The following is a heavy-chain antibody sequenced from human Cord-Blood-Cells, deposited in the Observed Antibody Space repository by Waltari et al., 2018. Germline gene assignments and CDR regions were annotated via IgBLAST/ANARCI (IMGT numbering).Heavy chain of an antibody. Sequence: QVQLQQWGAGLLKPSETLSLTCAVYGGSFSGYYWSWIRQPPGKGVEWIGEINHSGNTNYNPSLKRRVTISVDTSKNQFSLKLSSVTAADTAVYYCARGPLGKLELDYWGQGTLVTVSS. J-gene: IGHJ4*02. CDR3: ARGPLGKLELDY. CDR1: GGSFSGYY. D-gene: IGHD1-7*01. V-gene: IGHV4-34*01. CDR2: INHSGNT.